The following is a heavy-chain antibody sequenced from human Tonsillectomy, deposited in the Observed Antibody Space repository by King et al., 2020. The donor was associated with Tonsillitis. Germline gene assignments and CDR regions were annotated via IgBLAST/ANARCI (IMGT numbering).Heavy chain of an antibody. CDR3: AADPRPDYDILTGNPRYGMDV. J-gene: IGHJ6*02. V-gene: IGHV1-58*01. CDR1: GFSFTSSA. D-gene: IGHD3-9*01. CDR2: IVVGSGTR. Sequence: KQLVQSGPEVMQPGTSVKVSCKASGFSFTSSAVQWVRQARGQRLEWLGWIVVGSGTRNYAQKFQERVTITRDMSTSTAYMELSYLRSEDTAVYYCAADPRPDYDILTGNPRYGMDVWGQGTTVTVSS.